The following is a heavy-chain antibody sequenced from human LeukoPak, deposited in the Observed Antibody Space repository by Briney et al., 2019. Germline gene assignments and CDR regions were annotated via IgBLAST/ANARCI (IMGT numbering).Heavy chain of an antibody. J-gene: IGHJ5*02. CDR1: GFILSSYA. Sequence: PVGSLRLSCAASGFILSSYAMSWVRQAPGKGPEWVSTISGGGGTTYYADSVKGRFTISRDNSKSTLYLQMNSLRAEDTAIYYCAKDQFMYYCDSSGSRSWFDPWGQGTLVTVSS. CDR3: AKDQFMYYCDSSGSRSWFDP. V-gene: IGHV3-23*01. CDR2: ISGGGGTT. D-gene: IGHD3-22*01.